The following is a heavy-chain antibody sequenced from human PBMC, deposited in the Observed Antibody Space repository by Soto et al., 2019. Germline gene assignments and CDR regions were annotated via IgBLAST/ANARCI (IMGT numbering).Heavy chain of an antibody. V-gene: IGHV1-18*01. D-gene: IGHD1-1*01. CDR1: GYTFTSYG. Sequence: ASVKVSCKASGYTFTSYGISWVRQAPGQGLEWMGWISAYNGNTNYAQKLQGRVTMTTDTSTSTAYMELRSLRSDDTAVYYCARVFNWNDVNYYYMDVWGKGTTVTVSS. CDR3: ARVFNWNDVNYYYMDV. CDR2: ISAYNGNT. J-gene: IGHJ6*03.